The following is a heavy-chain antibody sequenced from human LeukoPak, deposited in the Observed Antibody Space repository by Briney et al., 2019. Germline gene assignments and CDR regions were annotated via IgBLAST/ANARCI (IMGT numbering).Heavy chain of an antibody. CDR2: IGGSNGIT. Sequence: GGSLRLSCAASRFTFNSYAMSWVRQAPGKGLEWVSVIGGSNGITFYVGSVKGRFTISRDNSKDTLYLQMNSLRAEDTAVYYCARGSYYDFWSGPFDYWGQGTLVTVSS. J-gene: IGHJ4*02. CDR3: ARGSYYDFWSGPFDY. V-gene: IGHV3-23*01. D-gene: IGHD3-3*01. CDR1: RFTFNSYA.